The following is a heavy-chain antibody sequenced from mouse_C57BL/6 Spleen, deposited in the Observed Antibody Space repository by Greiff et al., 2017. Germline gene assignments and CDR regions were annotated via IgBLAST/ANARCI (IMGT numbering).Heavy chain of an antibody. V-gene: IGHV3-6*01. Sequence: EVQLQQSGPGLVKPSQSLSLTCSVTGYSITSGYYWNWIRQFPGNKLEWMGYISYDGSNNYNPSLKNRISITRDTSKNQFFLKLNSVTTEDTATYYCARDPYYTQGYWGQGTTLTVSS. CDR2: ISYDGSN. D-gene: IGHD2-12*01. CDR3: ARDPYYTQGY. CDR1: GYSITSGYY. J-gene: IGHJ2*01.